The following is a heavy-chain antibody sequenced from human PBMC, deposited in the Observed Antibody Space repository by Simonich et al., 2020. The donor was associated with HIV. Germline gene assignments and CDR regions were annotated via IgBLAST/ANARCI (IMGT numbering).Heavy chain of an antibody. D-gene: IGHD6-13*01. CDR2: ISGSGGST. J-gene: IGHJ1*01. V-gene: IGHV3-23*01. CDR1: GFTFSSYA. CDR3: AKGSIAAAGTGEYFQH. Sequence: EVQLLESGGGLVQPGGSLRLSCAASGFTFSSYAMSWVRQAPGKGLVWVSAISGSGGSTYYADSVKGRFTISRDNSKNTLYLQMNSLRAEDTAVYYCAKGSIAAAGTGEYFQHWGQGTLVTVSS.